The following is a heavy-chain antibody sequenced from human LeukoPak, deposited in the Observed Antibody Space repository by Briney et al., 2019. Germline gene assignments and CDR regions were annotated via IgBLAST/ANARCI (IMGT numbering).Heavy chain of an antibody. J-gene: IGHJ3*01. CDR3: ARDFLHLGG. CDR1: GFTFSSYW. D-gene: IGHD3-16*01. CDR2: INTDGSNT. Sequence: GGSLRLSCAASGFTFSSYWMHWVRQAPGKGLVWVSRINTDGSNTNYADSVKGRSTISRDNAKNTLYLQMSSLRAEDTAVYCARDFLHLGGWGQGTMVTVSS. V-gene: IGHV3-74*01.